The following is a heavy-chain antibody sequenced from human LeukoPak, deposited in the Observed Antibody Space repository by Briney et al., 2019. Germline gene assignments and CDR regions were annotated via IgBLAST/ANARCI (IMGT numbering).Heavy chain of an antibody. Sequence: ASVKVSCKASGYTFTGYYMHWVRQAPGQGLEWMGWINPNSGGTNYAQKFQGRVTMTRDTSISTAYMELSRLRSDDTAVYYCARDLRGSYGCIDYWGQGTLVTVSS. CDR2: INPNSGGT. CDR1: GYTFTGYY. CDR3: ARDLRGSYGCIDY. V-gene: IGHV1-2*02. J-gene: IGHJ4*02. D-gene: IGHD1-26*01.